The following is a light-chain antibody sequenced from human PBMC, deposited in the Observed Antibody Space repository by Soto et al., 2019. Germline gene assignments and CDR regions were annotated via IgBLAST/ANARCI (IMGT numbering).Light chain of an antibody. V-gene: IGLV1-44*01. CDR1: SSNIGSNS. CDR3: ASWDDSLNGPL. Sequence: QSVLTQPPSASATPGQRVTISCSGSSSNIGSNSVHWYQQLPGTAPKVLIYDKDKRPSGVPDRFSGSKSGTSASLAISGLQSEDEADYYCASWDDSLNGPLFGGGTKLTVL. CDR2: DKD. J-gene: IGLJ3*02.